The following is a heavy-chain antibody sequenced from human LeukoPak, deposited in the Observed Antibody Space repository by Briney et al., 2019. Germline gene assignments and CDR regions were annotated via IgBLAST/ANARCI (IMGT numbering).Heavy chain of an antibody. D-gene: IGHD2-2*01. V-gene: IGHV3-7*01. Sequence: GGSLRLSCAASGFTFSSYEMNWVRQAPGKGLEWVANIKQDGSEKYYVDSVKGRFTISRDNAKNSLYLQMNSLRAEDTAVYYCARDNEDHKIKDIVVVPAALDHYYYYMDVWGKGTTVTVSS. CDR3: ARDNEDHKIKDIVVVPAALDHYYYYMDV. J-gene: IGHJ6*03. CDR2: IKQDGSEK. CDR1: GFTFSSYE.